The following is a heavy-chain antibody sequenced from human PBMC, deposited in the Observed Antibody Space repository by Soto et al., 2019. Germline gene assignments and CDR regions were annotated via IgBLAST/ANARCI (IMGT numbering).Heavy chain of an antibody. J-gene: IGHJ4*02. CDR1: GFSLRNSGVG. CDR3: AHRPSYCSGGSCYSGFDY. D-gene: IGHD2-15*01. V-gene: IGHV2-5*02. Sequence: ESGPTLVNPTQTLTLTCTFSGFSLRNSGVGVGWIRQPPGKALEWLALIYWDDDEGYSPSLKSRLTITKDTSKNQVVLTMTNMDPVDTATYYCAHRPSYCSGGSCYSGFDYWGQGTLVTVSS. CDR2: IYWDDDE.